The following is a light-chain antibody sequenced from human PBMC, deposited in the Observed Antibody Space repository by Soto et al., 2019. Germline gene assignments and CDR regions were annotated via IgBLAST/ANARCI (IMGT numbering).Light chain of an antibody. Sequence: DIVMTQSPDSLAVSLGERATINCRSSQTIFYSSNRKDYLAWYQQKPGQPPRVLIYWASTRESGVPDRFSGSGSGSDCTLTSSNLQAEDVAVYYCQQYATSPWTFGQGTKVEIK. CDR3: QQYATSPWT. V-gene: IGKV4-1*01. CDR2: WAS. J-gene: IGKJ1*01. CDR1: QTIFYSSNRKDY.